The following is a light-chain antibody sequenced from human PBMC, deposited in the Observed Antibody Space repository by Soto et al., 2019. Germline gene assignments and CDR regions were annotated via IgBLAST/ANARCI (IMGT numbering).Light chain of an antibody. V-gene: IGKV3-20*01. J-gene: IGKJ4*01. Sequence: EIVLTQSPGTLSLSPGERATLSCRASESVGSNSLAWYQQRPGQAPRCLIYDASSRATGIPDRFSGSGSGTDFTRTISRLEPEDFAVYYCQQYGSTPLTFGGGTKVDIK. CDR2: DAS. CDR1: ESVGSNS. CDR3: QQYGSTPLT.